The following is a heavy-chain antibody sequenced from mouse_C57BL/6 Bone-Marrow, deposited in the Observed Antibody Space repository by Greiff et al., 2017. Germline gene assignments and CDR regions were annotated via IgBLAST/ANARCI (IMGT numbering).Heavy chain of an antibody. CDR1: GFTFSSYA. J-gene: IGHJ4*01. Sequence: DVQLVESGEGLVKPGGSLKLSCAASGFTFSSYAMSWVRQTPEKRLEWVAYISSGGDYIYYADTVKGRFTISRDNARNTLYLQMSSLKSEDTAMYYCTSRGIYDKDYYAMDYWGQGTSVTVSS. D-gene: IGHD2-12*01. CDR3: TSRGIYDKDYYAMDY. V-gene: IGHV5-9-1*02. CDR2: ISSGGDYI.